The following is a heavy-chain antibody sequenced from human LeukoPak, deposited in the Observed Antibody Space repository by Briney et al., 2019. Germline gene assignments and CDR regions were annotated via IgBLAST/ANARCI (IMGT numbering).Heavy chain of an antibody. CDR3: ARGGSYSGYDTSFDY. CDR2: INAGNGNT. D-gene: IGHD5-12*01. V-gene: IGHV1-3*01. J-gene: IGHJ4*02. Sequence: VASVKVSCKASGYTFTSYAMHWVRQAPGQRLEWMGWINAGNGNTKYSQKFQGRVTITRDTSASTAYMELSSLRSEDTAVYYCARGGSYSGYDTSFDYWGQGTLVTVSS. CDR1: GYTFTSYA.